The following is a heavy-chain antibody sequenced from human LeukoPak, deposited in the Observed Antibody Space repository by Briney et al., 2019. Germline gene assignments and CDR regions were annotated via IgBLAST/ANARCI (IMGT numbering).Heavy chain of an antibody. CDR3: AKDLGEMATIDAFDI. CDR1: GFTFSSYG. V-gene: IGHV3-23*01. CDR2: ISGSGGST. Sequence: GGSLRLSCAASGFTFSSYGMSWVRQAPWKGLEWVSAISGSGGSTYYADSVKGRFTISRDNSKNTLYLQMNSLRAEDTAVYYCAKDLGEMATIDAFDIWGQGTMVTVSS. J-gene: IGHJ3*02. D-gene: IGHD5-24*01.